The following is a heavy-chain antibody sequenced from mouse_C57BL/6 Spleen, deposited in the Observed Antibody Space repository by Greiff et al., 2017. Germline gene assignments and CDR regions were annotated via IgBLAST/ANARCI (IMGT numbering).Heavy chain of an antibody. CDR1: GYTFTSYG. D-gene: IGHD4-1*01. CDR3: ARNPNWDVGDYFDY. Sequence: QVQLQQSGAELARPGASVKLSCKASGYTFTSYGISWVKQRTGQGLEWIGEIYPRSGTTYYNEKFKGKATLTADKSSSTAYMELRSLTSEDSAVYFCARNPNWDVGDYFDYGGQGTTLTVSS. V-gene: IGHV1-81*01. CDR2: IYPRSGTT. J-gene: IGHJ2*01.